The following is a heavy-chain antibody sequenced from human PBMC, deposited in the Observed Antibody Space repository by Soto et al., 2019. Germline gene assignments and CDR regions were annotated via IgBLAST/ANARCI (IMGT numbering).Heavy chain of an antibody. CDR1: GYTYTSYA. CDR3: ASDVVVVVPAAIGDYYYYGMDV. D-gene: IGHD2-2*01. Sequence: ASVKVSCKASGYTYTSYAMHWVRQAPGQRLEWMGWIIPIFGTANYAQKFQGRVTITADESTSTAYMELSSLRSEDTAVYYCASDVVVVVPAAIGDYYYYGMDVWGQGTTVTVSS. CDR2: IIPIFGTA. J-gene: IGHJ6*02. V-gene: IGHV1-69*13.